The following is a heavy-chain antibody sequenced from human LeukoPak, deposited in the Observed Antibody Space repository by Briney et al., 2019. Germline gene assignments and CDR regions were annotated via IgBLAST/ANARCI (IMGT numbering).Heavy chain of an antibody. J-gene: IGHJ4*02. CDR3: ARVGYYDSSGYLDY. CDR1: GYTFTDYY. D-gene: IGHD3-22*01. CDR2: INPNSGGT. Sequence: ASVKVSCKASGYTFTDYYIHWVRQAPGQGLEWMGQINPNSGGTNYAQKFQGRVTMTRDTSISTAYVELSRLRSDDTAVYYCARVGYYDSSGYLDYWGQGTLVTVSS. V-gene: IGHV1-2*06.